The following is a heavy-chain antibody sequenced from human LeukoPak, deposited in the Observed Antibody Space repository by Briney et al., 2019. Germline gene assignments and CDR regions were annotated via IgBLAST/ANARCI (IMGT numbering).Heavy chain of an antibody. J-gene: IGHJ4*02. CDR2: ISGSGGST. Sequence: GGSLRLSCAASGFTFSSYAMSWVRQAPGKGLEGVSAISGSGGSTYYADSVKGRFTISRDNSKNTLYLQMNSLRAEDTAVYYCANPGIGSDIGYWGQGTLVTVSS. CDR3: ANPGIGSDIGY. V-gene: IGHV3-23*01. CDR1: GFTFSSYA. D-gene: IGHD2-21*02.